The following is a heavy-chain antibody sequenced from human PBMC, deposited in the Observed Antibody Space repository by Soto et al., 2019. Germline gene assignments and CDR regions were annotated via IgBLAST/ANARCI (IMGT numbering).Heavy chain of an antibody. CDR1: GYTFTSYY. CDR3: AREYSGYDYGHDYYYYGMYV. V-gene: IGHV1-46*01. J-gene: IGHJ6*02. Sequence: ASVKVSCKASGYTFTSYYMHWVRQAPGQGLEWMGIINPSGGSTSYAQKFQGRVTMTRDTSTSTVYMELSSLRSEDTAVYYCAREYSGYDYGHDYYYYGMYVWGQGTTVTVSS. D-gene: IGHD5-12*01. CDR2: INPSGGST.